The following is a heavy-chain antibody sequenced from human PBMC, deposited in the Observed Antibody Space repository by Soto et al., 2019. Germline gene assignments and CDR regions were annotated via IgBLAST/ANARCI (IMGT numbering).Heavy chain of an antibody. CDR3: VKFRGRAYHYYYMAF. CDR1: GFSFSTYG. V-gene: IGHV3-23*01. J-gene: IGHJ6*03. CDR2: YGGSGGST. D-gene: IGHD3-16*01. Sequence: DVQRLESGGGLAQRGGSLRLSCAASGFSFSTYGMTWVRQAPGKGLEWVSYGGSGGSTYYADYVKGRFTISRDNSKNTLYLQMNSVRAEATAVYYCVKFRGRAYHYYYMAFWGNGTTVTVSS.